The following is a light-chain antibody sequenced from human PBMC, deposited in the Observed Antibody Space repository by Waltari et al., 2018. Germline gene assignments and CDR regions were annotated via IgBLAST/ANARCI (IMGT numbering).Light chain of an antibody. J-gene: IGLJ1*01. V-gene: IGLV1-40*01. Sequence: QSILTQPASVSGAPGQRVTISCTGSSSNIGAGYALQWYQQLPGTAPKPLIYGNNNRPSGVPDRFLGSKSGTSASLAITGLQVEDEADYYCQSYDSLSGSKVFGTGTKVTVL. CDR2: GNN. CDR1: SSNIGAGYA. CDR3: QSYDSLSGSKV.